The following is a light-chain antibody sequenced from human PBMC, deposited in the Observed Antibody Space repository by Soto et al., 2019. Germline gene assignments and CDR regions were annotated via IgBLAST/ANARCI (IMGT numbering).Light chain of an antibody. Sequence: DIQMTQSPSTLSASVGDRVTITCRASQSISSWLAWYKQKPGKAPKLLIFKASSLESGVPSRFSGSGSGTDFTLTISSRQPDDFAVYYCQQYGSQPLTFGGGTKVEIE. J-gene: IGKJ4*01. CDR3: QQYGSQPLT. CDR1: QSISSW. V-gene: IGKV1-5*03. CDR2: KAS.